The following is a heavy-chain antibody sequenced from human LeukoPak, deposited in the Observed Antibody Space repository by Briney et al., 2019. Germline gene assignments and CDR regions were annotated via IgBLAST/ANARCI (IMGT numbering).Heavy chain of an antibody. V-gene: IGHV1-18*01. Sequence: ASVKVSCKASGYTFTSYGISWVRQAPGRGLEWMGWISAYNGNTNYAQKLQGRVTMTTDTSTSTAYMELRSLRSDDTAVYYCARGIQLWSNGAWFDPWGQGTLVTVSS. CDR3: ARGIQLWSNGAWFDP. CDR2: ISAYNGNT. CDR1: GYTFTSYG. D-gene: IGHD5-18*01. J-gene: IGHJ5*02.